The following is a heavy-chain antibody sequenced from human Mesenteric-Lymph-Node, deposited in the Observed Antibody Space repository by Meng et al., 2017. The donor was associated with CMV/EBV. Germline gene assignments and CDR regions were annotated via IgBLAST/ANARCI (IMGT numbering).Heavy chain of an antibody. V-gene: IGHV5-51*06. CDR1: GYSFPNYW. D-gene: IGHD1-1*01. J-gene: IGHJ4*02. Sequence: SGYSFPNYWIAWVRQRPGKGLEWMGIIYPVDSDTKYSPSFQGHVTISVDKSISTAYLQWDSLKASDTAIYYCTRRSSLYNWNDVDDWGQGTLVTVSS. CDR3: TRRSSLYNWNDVDD. CDR2: IYPVDSDT.